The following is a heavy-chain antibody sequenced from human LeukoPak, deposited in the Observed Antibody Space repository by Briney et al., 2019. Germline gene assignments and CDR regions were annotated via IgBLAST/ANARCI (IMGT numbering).Heavy chain of an antibody. D-gene: IGHD4-17*01. CDR3: ARGQGTATTH. Sequence: SETLSLTCAVSGGSFSGYYWTWIRQPPGKGLEWIGEINHSGSANYNPSLKSRVTISLDTSKNQFSLKLSSVTAADTAVYYCARGQGTATTHWGQGTLVTVSS. V-gene: IGHV4-34*01. J-gene: IGHJ4*02. CDR2: INHSGSA. CDR1: GGSFSGYY.